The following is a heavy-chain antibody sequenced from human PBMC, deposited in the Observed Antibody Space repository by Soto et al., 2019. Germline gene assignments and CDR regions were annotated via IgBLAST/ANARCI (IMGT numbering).Heavy chain of an antibody. CDR1: GGSISSGGYS. CDR2: IYHSGST. J-gene: IGHJ6*02. V-gene: IGHV4-30-2*01. D-gene: IGHD4-4*01. CDR3: ARGFHDYSNYAGYYYGMDV. Sequence: SETLSLTWAVSGGSISSGGYSWSWIRQPPGKGLEWIGYIYHSGSTYYNPSLKSRVTISVDRSKNQFSLKLSSVTAADTAVYYCARGFHDYSNYAGYYYGMDVWGQGTTVTVSS.